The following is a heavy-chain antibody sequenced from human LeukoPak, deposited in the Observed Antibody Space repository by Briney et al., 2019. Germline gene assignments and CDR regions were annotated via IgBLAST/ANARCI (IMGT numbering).Heavy chain of an antibody. CDR1: GGSISNSAYY. D-gene: IGHD3-22*01. CDR2: IYYSGTT. Sequence: PSETLSLTCTVSGGSISNSAYYWGWIRQPPGKGLEWIGSIYYSGTTYYNPSLNSRVTISVDTSKNQFSLKARSVTAADTAVYYCARGGYYDKEAFDIWGQGTMVTVSS. V-gene: IGHV4-39*01. CDR3: ARGGYYDKEAFDI. J-gene: IGHJ3*02.